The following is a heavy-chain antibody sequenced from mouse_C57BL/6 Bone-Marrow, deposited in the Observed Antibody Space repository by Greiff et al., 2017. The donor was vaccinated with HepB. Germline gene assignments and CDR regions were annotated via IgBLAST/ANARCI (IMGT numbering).Heavy chain of an antibody. V-gene: IGHV5-12*01. Sequence: EVKVVESGGGLVQPGGSLKLSCAASGFTFSDYYMYWVRQTPEKRLEWVAYISNGGGSTYYPDTVKGRFTISRDNAKNTLYLQMSRLKSEDTAMYYCASHYYGSAYWGQGTTLTVSS. J-gene: IGHJ2*01. CDR1: GFTFSDYY. CDR3: ASHYYGSAY. CDR2: ISNGGGST. D-gene: IGHD1-1*01.